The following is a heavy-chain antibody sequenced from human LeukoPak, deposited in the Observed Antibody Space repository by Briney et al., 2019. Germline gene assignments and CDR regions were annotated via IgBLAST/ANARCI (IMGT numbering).Heavy chain of an antibody. CDR3: ARDSKGSYCSSTSCFGLPHFDY. D-gene: IGHD2-2*01. CDR2: INPNSGGT. CDR1: GYTFTGYY. J-gene: IGHJ4*02. V-gene: IGHV1-2*02. Sequence: ASVKVSCKASGYTFTGYYMHWVRQAPGQGLEWMGWINPNSGGTNYAQKFQGRVTITADESTSTAYMELSSLRSEDTAVYYCARDSKGSYCSSTSCFGLPHFDYWGQGTLVTVSS.